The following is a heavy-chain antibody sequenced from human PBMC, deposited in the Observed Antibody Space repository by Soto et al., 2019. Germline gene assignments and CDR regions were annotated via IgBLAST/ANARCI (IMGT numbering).Heavy chain of an antibody. V-gene: IGHV4-4*07. D-gene: IGHD3-16*01. Sequence: SETLSLTCTVSGGPISSYYWSWIRQPAGKGLEWIGRIYTSGSTNYNPSLKSRVTMSVDTSKNQFSLKLSSVTAADTAVYYCARGVWVRHYYYGMDVWGQGTTVTVSS. CDR1: GGPISSYY. CDR2: IYTSGST. CDR3: ARGVWVRHYYYGMDV. J-gene: IGHJ6*02.